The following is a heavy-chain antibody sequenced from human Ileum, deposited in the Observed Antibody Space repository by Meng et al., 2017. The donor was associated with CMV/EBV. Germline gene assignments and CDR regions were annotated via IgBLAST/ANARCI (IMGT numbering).Heavy chain of an antibody. J-gene: IGHJ4*02. CDR3: ATGGFWRFDY. V-gene: IGHV4-34*01. CDR2: ISHDERT. Sequence: LSLTCGVDGGSFTREYWTWIRQCPGKGLEWIGEISHDERTNYNPSLKSRLTMSVDTSKNQFSLRLNAVTAADTAVYYGATGGFWRFDYWGQGTLVTVSS. D-gene: IGHD1-1*01. CDR1: GGSFTREY.